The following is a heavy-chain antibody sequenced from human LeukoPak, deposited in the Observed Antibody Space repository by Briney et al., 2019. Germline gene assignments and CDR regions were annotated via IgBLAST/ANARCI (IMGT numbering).Heavy chain of an antibody. CDR3: ARNVGKAFDY. V-gene: IGHV3-23*01. J-gene: IGHJ4*02. CDR2: ITGSGDST. Sequence: GGSLRLSCAASGFTFSNYWMSWVRQAPGKGLEWVSGITGSGDSTHYADSVKGRFTISRDNSKNTLFLQMNSLRAEDTAVYYCARNVGKAFDYWGQGTLVTVSS. CDR1: GFTFSNYW.